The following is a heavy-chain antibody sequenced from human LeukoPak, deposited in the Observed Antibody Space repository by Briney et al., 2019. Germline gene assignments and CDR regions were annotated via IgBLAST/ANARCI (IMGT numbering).Heavy chain of an antibody. CDR2: IYYSGST. D-gene: IGHD2-2*01. CDR1: GGSISSYY. V-gene: IGHV4-59*01. Sequence: SETLSLTCTVSGGSISSYYWSWIRQPPGKGLEWIGYIYYSGSTNYNPSLKSRVTISVDTSKNQFSLKLSSVTAADTAVYYCARTGYCSSTSCYPLDYWGRGTLVTVSS. CDR3: ARTGYCSSTSCYPLDY. J-gene: IGHJ4*02.